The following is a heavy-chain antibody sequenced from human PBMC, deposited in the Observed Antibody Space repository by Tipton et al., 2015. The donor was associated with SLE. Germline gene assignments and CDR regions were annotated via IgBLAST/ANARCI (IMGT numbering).Heavy chain of an antibody. CDR1: GGSFSSQY. Sequence: TLSLTCTVFGGSFSSQYWTWIPQAPGKGLEWIGRVYSSGSANYNPALISRVSMSVDISKNQFFLTLRSVTAADTAVYFCARGDVDWGQGTLVTGSS. CDR3: ARGDVD. CDR2: VYSSGSA. V-gene: IGHV4-4*07. D-gene: IGHD3-16*01. J-gene: IGHJ4*02.